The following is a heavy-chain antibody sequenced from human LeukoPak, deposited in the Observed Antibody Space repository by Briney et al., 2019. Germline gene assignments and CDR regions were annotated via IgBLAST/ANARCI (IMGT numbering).Heavy chain of an antibody. V-gene: IGHV1-69*04. D-gene: IGHD2-21*01. Sequence: SVKVSFKASGGTFISYAISWVRSAPGQGHGWMGRIIPILGIANYAQKFQGRVTITADKSTSTAYMNQRSQSPEDTAVYYCAGESYSGDFDYWGQGTLVTVSS. J-gene: IGHJ4*02. CDR3: AGESYSGDFDY. CDR1: GGTFISYA. CDR2: IIPILGIA.